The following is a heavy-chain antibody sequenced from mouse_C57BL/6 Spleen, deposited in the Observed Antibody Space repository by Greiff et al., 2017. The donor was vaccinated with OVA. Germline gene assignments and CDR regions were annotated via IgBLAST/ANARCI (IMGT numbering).Heavy chain of an antibody. CDR2: IYPRSGNT. CDR3: AGYDYDVQYYFDY. Sequence: VQLQESGAELARPGASVKLSCKASGYTFTSYGISWVKQRTGQGLEWIGEIYPRSGNTYYNEKFKGKATLTADKSSSTAYMELRSLTSEDSAVYFCAGYDYDVQYYFDYWGQGTTLTVSS. V-gene: IGHV1-81*01. CDR1: GYTFTSYG. D-gene: IGHD2-4*01. J-gene: IGHJ2*01.